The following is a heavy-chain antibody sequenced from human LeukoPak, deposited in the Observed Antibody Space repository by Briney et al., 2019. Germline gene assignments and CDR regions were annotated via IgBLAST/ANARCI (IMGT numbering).Heavy chain of an antibody. CDR2: ISSSSSYI. D-gene: IGHD3-3*01. Sequence: GGSLRLSCAASGFTFSSYSMNWVRQAPGKGLEWVSSISSSSSYIYYADSVKGRFTISRDNAKNPLYLQMNSLRAEDTAVYYCASCYDFWSGYPYYGMDVWGQGTTVTVSS. CDR3: ASCYDFWSGYPYYGMDV. CDR1: GFTFSSYS. V-gene: IGHV3-21*01. J-gene: IGHJ6*02.